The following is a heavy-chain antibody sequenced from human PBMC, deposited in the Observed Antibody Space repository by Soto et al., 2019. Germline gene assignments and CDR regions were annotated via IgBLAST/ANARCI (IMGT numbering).Heavy chain of an antibody. Sequence: PSETLSLTCTVSGGSMSGYHWTWIRQSPGKELEFIGSVFDSGSTKSNPSLRSRVAISIDASKSQFSLTLSSVTAADTAVYYCASWLNSAGSCLRFLFWGQGTLVTVSS. J-gene: IGHJ1*01. CDR3: ASWLNSAGSCLRFLF. CDR2: VFDSGST. D-gene: IGHD2-15*01. CDR1: GGSMSGYH. V-gene: IGHV4-59*12.